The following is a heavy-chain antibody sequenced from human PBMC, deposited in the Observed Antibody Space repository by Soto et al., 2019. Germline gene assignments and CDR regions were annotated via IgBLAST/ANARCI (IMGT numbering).Heavy chain of an antibody. Sequence: PGGSLRLSCAASGFTFSSCGMHWVRQAPGKGLEWVAVIWYDGSNKYYADSVKGRFTISRDNSKNTLYLQMNSLRAEDTAVYYCARDVYNWNDGLLDYWGQGTLVTVSS. CDR1: GFTFSSCG. J-gene: IGHJ4*02. CDR2: IWYDGSNK. CDR3: ARDVYNWNDGLLDY. V-gene: IGHV3-33*01. D-gene: IGHD1-20*01.